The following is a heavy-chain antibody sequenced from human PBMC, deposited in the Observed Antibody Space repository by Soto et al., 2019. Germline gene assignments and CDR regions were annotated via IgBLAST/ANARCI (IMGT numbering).Heavy chain of an antibody. D-gene: IGHD6-13*01. J-gene: IGHJ6*03. Sequence: EVQLVESGGGLVQPGGSLRLSCAASGFTFSSYWMSWVRQAPGKGLEWVANIKQDGSEKYYVDSVKGRFTISRDNAKNSLYLQMNSLRAEDTAVYYCARLTAGLNYYYYYYMDVWGKGTTVTVSS. V-gene: IGHV3-7*01. CDR3: ARLTAGLNYYYYYYMDV. CDR2: IKQDGSEK. CDR1: GFTFSSYW.